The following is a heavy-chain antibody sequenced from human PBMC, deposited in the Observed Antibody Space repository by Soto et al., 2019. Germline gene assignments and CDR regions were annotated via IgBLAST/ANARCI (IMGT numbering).Heavy chain of an antibody. CDR2: ISSNGGST. J-gene: IGHJ6*02. CDR1: GFTFSSYA. V-gene: IGHV3-64D*06. D-gene: IGHD4-4*01. Sequence: PGGSLRLSCSASGFTFSSYAMHWVRQAPGKGLEYVSAISSNGGSTYYADSVKGRFTISRDNSKNTLYLQMSSLRAEDTAVYYCVKWGTVTTDYYYGMDVWGQGTTVTVSS. CDR3: VKWGTVTTDYYYGMDV.